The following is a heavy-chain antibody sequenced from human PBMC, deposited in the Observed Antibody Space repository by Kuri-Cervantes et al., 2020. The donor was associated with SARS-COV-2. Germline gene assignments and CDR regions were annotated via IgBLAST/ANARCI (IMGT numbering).Heavy chain of an antibody. CDR3: ARDLKRGGQAYYYMDV. CDR2: IFYRGSA. CDR1: GGSISSGDYY. V-gene: IGHV4-30-4*08. D-gene: IGHD2-15*01. J-gene: IGHJ6*03. Sequence: TLSLTCTVSGGSISSGDYYWSWIRQPPGKGLEWIGYIFYRGSAYYNPSLKSRLSMSVDTSKNQFALKLSSVTAADTAVYYCARDLKRGGQAYYYMDVWGKGTTVTVSS.